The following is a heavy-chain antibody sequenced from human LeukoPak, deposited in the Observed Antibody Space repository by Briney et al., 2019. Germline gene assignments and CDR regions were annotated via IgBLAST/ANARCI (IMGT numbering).Heavy chain of an antibody. CDR2: ISPYNGNT. CDR3: ARVRAPYYDILTGPTGYGMDV. CDR1: GYTFTSYG. Sequence: GASVKVSCKASGYTFTSYGISWVRQAPGQGLEWMGWISPYNGNTNYEQKLQGRVTMTTDTSTSTAYMELRSLRSDDTAVYYCARVRAPYYDILTGPTGYGMDVWGQGTTVTVSS. J-gene: IGHJ6*02. V-gene: IGHV1-18*01. D-gene: IGHD3-9*01.